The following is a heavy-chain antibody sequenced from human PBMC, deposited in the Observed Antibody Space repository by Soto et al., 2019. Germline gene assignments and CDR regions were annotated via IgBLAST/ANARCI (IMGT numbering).Heavy chain of an antibody. D-gene: IGHD7-27*01. J-gene: IGHJ4*02. Sequence: QVQLVESGGGVVQPGRSLRLSCAASGFTFSSYGMHWVRQAPGKGLEWVAVISYDGSNKYYADSVKGRFTISRDNSKYTLYLQMNSLRAEDTAVYYCAKGKGWGFDYWGQGTLVTVSS. CDR3: AKGKGWGFDY. CDR2: ISYDGSNK. V-gene: IGHV3-30*18. CDR1: GFTFSSYG.